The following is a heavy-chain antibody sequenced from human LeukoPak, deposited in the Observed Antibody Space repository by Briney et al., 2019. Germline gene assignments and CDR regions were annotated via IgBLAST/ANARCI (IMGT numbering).Heavy chain of an antibody. Sequence: SETLSLTCTASGGSISSHYWSWIRQPPGKGLEWIGYIYYSGSTNYNPSLKSRVTISVDTSKNQFSLKLSSVTAADTAVYYCARVLIASQNWFDPWGQGTLVTVSS. CDR3: ARVLIASQNWFDP. CDR1: GGSISSHY. CDR2: IYYSGST. V-gene: IGHV4-59*11. J-gene: IGHJ5*02. D-gene: IGHD2-15*01.